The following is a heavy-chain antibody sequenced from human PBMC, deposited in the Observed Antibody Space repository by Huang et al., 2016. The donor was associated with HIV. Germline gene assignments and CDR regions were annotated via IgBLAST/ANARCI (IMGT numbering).Heavy chain of an antibody. D-gene: IGHD3-3*01. V-gene: IGHV4-39*01. CDR3: ARHCPLQYRDLWTGFSYYFDF. J-gene: IGHJ4*02. CDR1: GGSISNNDYY. Sequence: QLHLQESGPGLVKPSETLSLICTVSGGSISNNDYYWGWIRQSPGKGLEWIGSVYYSGTTAYNQFLKIRVTISMEMSKNEFSLRLRSLSAADSAIYYCARHCPLQYRDLWTGFSYYFDFWGQGSPVTVSS. CDR2: VYYSGTT.